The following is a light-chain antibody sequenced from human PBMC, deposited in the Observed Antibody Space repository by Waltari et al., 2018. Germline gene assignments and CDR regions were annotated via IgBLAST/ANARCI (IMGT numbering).Light chain of an antibody. CDR3: SSFTTSSTVV. CDR1: SSYVGGYTY. CDR2: DVR. V-gene: IGLV2-14*03. J-gene: IGLJ2*01. Sequence: QSALTQPASVSGSPGQSITISCTGTSSYVGGYTYVSRYKHHPGKVPKLIIFDVRKRPSGVSNRFSGSKSGNTASLTVSGLQTEDEADYYCSSFTTSSTVVFGGGTKLTVL.